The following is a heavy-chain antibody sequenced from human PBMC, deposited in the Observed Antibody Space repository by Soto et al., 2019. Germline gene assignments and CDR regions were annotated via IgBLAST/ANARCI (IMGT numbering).Heavy chain of an antibody. CDR1: GGSINSGDYY. V-gene: IGHV4-30-4*01. J-gene: IGHJ6*02. CDR3: ARGDGSGSYNYYYYGMDV. D-gene: IGHD3-10*01. Sequence: LSLTCTVSGGSINSGDYYWSWIRQPPGKGLEWIGYIYYSGSTYYNPSLKSRVTISVDTSKNQFSLKLSSVTAADTAVYYCARGDGSGSYNYYYYGMDVWGQGTTVTVSS. CDR2: IYYSGST.